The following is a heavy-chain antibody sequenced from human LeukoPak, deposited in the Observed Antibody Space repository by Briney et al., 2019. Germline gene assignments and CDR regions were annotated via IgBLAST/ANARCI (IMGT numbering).Heavy chain of an antibody. D-gene: IGHD3-9*01. CDR3: ARGQYDILTGYYTFFDY. V-gene: IGHV4-59*01. CDR2: IYYSGST. CDR1: GGSISSYY. J-gene: IGHJ4*02. Sequence: PSETLSLTCTVSGGSISSYYWSWIRQPPGKGLEWIGYIYYSGSTNYNPSLKSRVTISVDTSKNQSSLKLSSVTAADTAVYYCARGQYDILTGYYTFFDYWGQGTLVTVSS.